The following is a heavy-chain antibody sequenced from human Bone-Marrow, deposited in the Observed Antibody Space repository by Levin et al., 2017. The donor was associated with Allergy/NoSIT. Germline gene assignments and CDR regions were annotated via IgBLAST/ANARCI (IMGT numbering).Heavy chain of an antibody. CDR1: GFTFSIYG. Sequence: SCAASGFTFSIYGMHWVRQAPGKGLEWVAVIWYDGSNKYYADSVKGRFTISRDNSKNTLYLQMNSLRAEDTAVYYCARDGGRGIYYGVDYWGQGTLVTVS. V-gene: IGHV3-33*01. D-gene: IGHD1-26*01. CDR3: ARDGGRGIYYGVDY. CDR2: IWYDGSNK. J-gene: IGHJ4*02.